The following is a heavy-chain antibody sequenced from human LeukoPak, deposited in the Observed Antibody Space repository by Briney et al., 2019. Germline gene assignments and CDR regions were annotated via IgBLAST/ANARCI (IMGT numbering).Heavy chain of an antibody. J-gene: IGHJ4*02. Sequence: PGGSLRLSCAASGFTLSNHAMHWVRRATGKGLEWVSAIGTAGDTFYPGSVKGRFTISRENAKNSLYPQMDSLRAEDTAVYYCARQMTPHGNFDYWGQGTLVTVSS. CDR2: IGTAGDT. CDR3: ARQMTPHGNFDY. D-gene: IGHD1-26*01. CDR1: GFTLSNHA. V-gene: IGHV3-13*01.